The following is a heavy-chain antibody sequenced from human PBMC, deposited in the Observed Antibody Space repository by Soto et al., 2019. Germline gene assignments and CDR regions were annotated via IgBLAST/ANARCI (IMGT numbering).Heavy chain of an antibody. CDR2: IRSKAYGGTT. J-gene: IGHJ4*02. CDR1: GFTFGDYA. D-gene: IGHD3-22*01. CDR3: TRVYYYDSSGSFDY. Sequence: GGPLRLSCTASGFTFGDYAMSWFRQAPGKGLEWVGFIRSKAYGGTTEYAASVKGRFTISRDDSKSIAYLQMNSLKTEDTAVYYCTRVYYYDSSGSFDYWGQGTMVTVSS. V-gene: IGHV3-49*03.